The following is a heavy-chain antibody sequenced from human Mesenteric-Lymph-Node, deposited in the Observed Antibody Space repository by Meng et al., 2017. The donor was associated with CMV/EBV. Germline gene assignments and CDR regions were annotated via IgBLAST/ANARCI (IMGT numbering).Heavy chain of an antibody. Sequence: GESLKISCAASGFTFDDYGMSWVRQAPGKGLEWVSGINWNGGSTGYADSVRGRFTISRDNAKNSLYLQMNSLRAEDTAFYYCARDLGAVASMTSDYWGQGALVTVSS. CDR1: GFTFDDYG. V-gene: IGHV3-20*04. CDR3: ARDLGAVASMTSDY. CDR2: INWNGGST. D-gene: IGHD6-19*01. J-gene: IGHJ4*02.